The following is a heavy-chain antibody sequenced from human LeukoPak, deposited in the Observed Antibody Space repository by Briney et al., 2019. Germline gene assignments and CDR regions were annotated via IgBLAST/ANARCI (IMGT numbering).Heavy chain of an antibody. Sequence: SETLSLTCTVSGGSIRGYYWSWIRQPPGRGLEWIANIYYGGSTNYNPSLKSRVTISVDTPKNQFSLKLSSVTAADTAVYYCAREAVTMTNYFDYWGQGTLVTVSP. CDR2: IYYGGST. CDR3: AREAVTMTNYFDY. V-gene: IGHV4-4*08. D-gene: IGHD3-22*01. J-gene: IGHJ4*02. CDR1: GGSIRGYY.